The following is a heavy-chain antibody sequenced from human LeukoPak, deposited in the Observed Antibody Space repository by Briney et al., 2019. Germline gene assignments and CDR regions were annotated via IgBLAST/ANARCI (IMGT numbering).Heavy chain of an antibody. CDR3: AKSLLRYFDWFIDY. Sequence: LSGGSLRLSCAASGFTFSNYAMSWVRPAPGQGLEWVSAVSGSSGTTYYADSVKGRFTISRDNSTNTLYLQRNSLRAKDTAVYDCAKSLLRYFDWFIDYWGQGTLVTVSS. CDR2: VSGSSGTT. D-gene: IGHD3-9*01. J-gene: IGHJ4*02. V-gene: IGHV3-23*01. CDR1: GFTFSNYA.